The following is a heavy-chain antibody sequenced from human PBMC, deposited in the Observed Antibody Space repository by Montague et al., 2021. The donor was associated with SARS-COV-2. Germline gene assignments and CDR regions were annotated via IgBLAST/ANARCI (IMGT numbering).Heavy chain of an antibody. CDR3: TSGREGNYNVIDV. J-gene: IGHJ6*02. CDR1: GDSVSSNSAT. V-gene: IGHV6-1*01. D-gene: IGHD1-1*01. Sequence: CAISGDSVSSNSATWNWVRQSPSRGLEWLGRTYYRSQWYNDYAVSVRARVTINPDTSKNQFSLQLNSVTPEDTALYYCTSGREGNYNVIDVWGQGTTVTVSS. CDR2: TYYRSQWYN.